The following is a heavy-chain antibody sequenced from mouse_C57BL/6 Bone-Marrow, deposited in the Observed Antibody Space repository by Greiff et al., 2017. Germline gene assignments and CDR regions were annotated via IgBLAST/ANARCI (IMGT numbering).Heavy chain of an antibody. CDR2: IDPENGDT. Sequence: EVQLQESGAELVRPGASVKLSCTASGFNFKDDYMHWVKQRPEQGLEWIGWIDPENGDTEYASKFQGKATITADTSSNTAYLQLSSLTSEDTAVYYCATGYGAQAWVAYWGQGTLVTVSA. CDR1: GFNFKDDY. J-gene: IGHJ3*01. CDR3: ATGYGAQAWVAY. V-gene: IGHV14-4*01. D-gene: IGHD1-1*02.